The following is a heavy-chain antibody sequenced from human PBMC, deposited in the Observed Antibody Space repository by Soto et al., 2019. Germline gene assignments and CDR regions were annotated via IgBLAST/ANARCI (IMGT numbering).Heavy chain of an antibody. CDR1: GFTFSSYA. D-gene: IGHD5-12*01. CDR2: ISSSGGST. Sequence: EVQLLESGGGLVQPGGSLRLSCAASGFTFSSYAMSWVRQAPGKGLQWVSAISSSGGSTYYADSVKGRFTISRDNSKNTLYLQMNSLRAEDTVVYYCAKDSGVYSGYANDCWGQGTLVTVSS. V-gene: IGHV3-23*01. CDR3: AKDSGVYSGYANDC. J-gene: IGHJ4*02.